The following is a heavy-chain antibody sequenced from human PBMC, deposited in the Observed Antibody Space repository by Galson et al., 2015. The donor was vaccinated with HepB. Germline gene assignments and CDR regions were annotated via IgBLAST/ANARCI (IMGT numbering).Heavy chain of an antibody. D-gene: IGHD5-24*01. CDR2: MNPNSGNT. V-gene: IGHV1-8*02. Sequence: SVKVSRKASGYTFTSYDINWVRQATGQGLEWMGWMNPNSGNTGYAQKFQGRVTMTRNTSISTAYMELSSLRSEDTAVYYCARGEDDYYYYYYMDVWGKGTTVTVSS. J-gene: IGHJ6*03. CDR3: ARGEDDYYYYYYMDV. CDR1: GYTFTSYD.